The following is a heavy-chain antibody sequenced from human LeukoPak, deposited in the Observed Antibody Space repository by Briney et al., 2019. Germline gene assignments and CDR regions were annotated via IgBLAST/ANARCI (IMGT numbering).Heavy chain of an antibody. CDR2: IYYSGST. CDR3: ARDVGASVDY. D-gene: IGHD1-26*01. CDR1: GGSINNYF. J-gene: IGHJ4*02. Sequence: SETLSLTCTVSGGSINNYFWSWIRQPPGKGLECIGYIYYSGSTDYNPTLKSRVSISVDTAKNQFSPRLSSVTAADTAVYYCARDVGASVDYWGQGTLVTVSS. V-gene: IGHV4-59*01.